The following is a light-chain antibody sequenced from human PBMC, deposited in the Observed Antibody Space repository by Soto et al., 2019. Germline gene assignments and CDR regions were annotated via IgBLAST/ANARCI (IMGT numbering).Light chain of an antibody. CDR1: QRIGTY. V-gene: IGKV1-39*01. J-gene: IGKJ1*01. Sequence: DIQMTQSPTSLSASVGDRVTISCRASQRIGTYLAWYQQKPGKAPRLLISGASSVQSGVPPRFSGSGSATDFILTISSLRLEDIANYYCQQTASDPPWTFGQGTKVDI. CDR3: QQTASDPPWT. CDR2: GAS.